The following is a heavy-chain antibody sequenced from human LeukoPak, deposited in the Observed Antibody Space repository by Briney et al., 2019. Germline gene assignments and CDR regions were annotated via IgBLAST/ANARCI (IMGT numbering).Heavy chain of an antibody. CDR2: ISYDGSNK. V-gene: IGHV3-30-3*01. CDR3: ATKAHAGYFLALDLDY. D-gene: IGHD2-2*03. Sequence: GRSLRLSCAASGFTFSSYAMHWVRQAPGKGLEWVAVISYDGSNKYYADSVKGRFTISRDNSKNTLYLQMNSLRAEDTAVYYCATKAHAGYFLALDLDYWGQGTLVTVSS. CDR1: GFTFSSYA. J-gene: IGHJ4*02.